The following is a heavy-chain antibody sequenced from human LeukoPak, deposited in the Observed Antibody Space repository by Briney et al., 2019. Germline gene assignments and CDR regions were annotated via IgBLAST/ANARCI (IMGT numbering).Heavy chain of an antibody. CDR1: GFTFSSYG. D-gene: IGHD2-21*02. Sequence: GRSLRLSCAASGFTFSSYGMHWVRQAPGKGLEWMAVISYDGSNKYYADSVKGGVTISRDNSKNTLYLQMNSLRAEDTAVYYCAKDLAYCGGGCYPLYGMDVWGQGTTVTVSS. V-gene: IGHV3-30*18. CDR3: AKDLAYCGGGCYPLYGMDV. CDR2: ISYDGSNK. J-gene: IGHJ6*02.